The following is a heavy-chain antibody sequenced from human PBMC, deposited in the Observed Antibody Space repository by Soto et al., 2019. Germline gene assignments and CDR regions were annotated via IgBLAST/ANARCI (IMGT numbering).Heavy chain of an antibody. J-gene: IGHJ6*02. CDR3: AKIEYASSWYYYGMDV. D-gene: IGHD6-13*01. CDR2: ISGSGGST. CDR1: GFTFSSYA. Sequence: EVQLLESGGGLVQPGGSLRLSCAASGFTFSSYAMSWVRQAPGKGLEWVSIISGSGGSTYYADSVKGRFTISRDNSKNTLCVQMNSLRAEDTAVYYCAKIEYASSWYYYGMDVWGQGTTVTVSS. V-gene: IGHV3-23*01.